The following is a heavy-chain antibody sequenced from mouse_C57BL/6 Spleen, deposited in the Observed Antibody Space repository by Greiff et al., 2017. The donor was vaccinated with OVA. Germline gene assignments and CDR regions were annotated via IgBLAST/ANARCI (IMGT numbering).Heavy chain of an antibody. V-gene: IGHV5-16*01. CDR1: GFTFSDYY. CDR2: INYDGSST. CDR3: ARLLWYFDY. Sequence: VQLKESEGGLVQPGSSMKLSCTASGFTFSDYYMAWVRQVPEKGLEWVANINYDGSSTYYLDSLKSRFIISRDNAKNILYLQMSSLKSEDTATYYCARLLWYFDYWGQGTTLTVSS. D-gene: IGHD2-1*01. J-gene: IGHJ2*01.